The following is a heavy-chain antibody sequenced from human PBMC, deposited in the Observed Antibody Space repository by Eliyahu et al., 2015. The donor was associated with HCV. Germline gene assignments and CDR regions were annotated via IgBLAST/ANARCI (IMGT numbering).Heavy chain of an antibody. CDR3: VNDMDMGGGAN. D-gene: IGHD2-21*01. CDR2: ILWNSGST. V-gene: IGHV3-9*02. Sequence: EVQXVESGGGVVQPGXSLXLSXAVLGFXSNNYGMPXXRQAPGKGLEWVSGILWNSGSTGYADSVKGRFTISRDNAKKFLYLQMDSLRAEDTALYYCVNDMDMGGGANWGQGTLVTVSS. J-gene: IGHJ4*02. CDR1: GFXSNNYG.